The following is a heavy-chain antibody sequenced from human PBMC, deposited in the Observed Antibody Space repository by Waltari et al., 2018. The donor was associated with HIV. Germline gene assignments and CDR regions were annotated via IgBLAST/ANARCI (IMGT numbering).Heavy chain of an antibody. CDR2: INHSGST. V-gene: IGHV4-34*01. D-gene: IGHD3-10*01. CDR1: GGSFSGYY. J-gene: IGHJ6*02. Sequence: QVQLQQWGAGLLKPSVTLSITCAVYGGSFSGYYWSWIRQPPGKGLEWIGEINHSGSTNYNPSLKSRVTISVDTSKNQFSLKLSSVTAADTAVYYCARGGNMVRGVITLYYYGMDVWGQGTTVTVSS. CDR3: ARGGNMVRGVITLYYYGMDV.